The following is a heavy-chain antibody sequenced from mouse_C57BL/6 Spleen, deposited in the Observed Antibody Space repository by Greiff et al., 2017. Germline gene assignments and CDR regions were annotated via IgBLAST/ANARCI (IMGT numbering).Heavy chain of an antibody. V-gene: IGHV14-1*01. CDR2: IDPEDGDT. CDR3: TFYGNQFAY. D-gene: IGHD2-1*01. CDR1: AFNIKDYY. J-gene: IGHJ3*01. Sequence: VQLQQSGAELVRPGASVKLSCTASAFNIKDYYMHWVKQRPEQGLEWIGRIDPEDGDTEYAPKFQGKATMTADTSSNTAYLQLSSLTSEDTAVYYCTFYGNQFAYWGQGTLVTVSA.